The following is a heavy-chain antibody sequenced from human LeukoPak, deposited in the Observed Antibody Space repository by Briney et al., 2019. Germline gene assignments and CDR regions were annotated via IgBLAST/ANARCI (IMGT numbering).Heavy chain of an antibody. Sequence: PGGSLRLSCAVSGFTFSDYYMSWIRQAPGKGLEWVSYISSSGSTICYADSVKGRFTISRDNAKNSLYLQMNSLRAEDTAVYYCARAGIAARDEYYYMDVWGKGTTVTVSS. CDR1: GFTFSDYY. V-gene: IGHV3-11*04. J-gene: IGHJ6*03. CDR3: ARAGIAARDEYYYMDV. D-gene: IGHD6-6*01. CDR2: ISSSGSTI.